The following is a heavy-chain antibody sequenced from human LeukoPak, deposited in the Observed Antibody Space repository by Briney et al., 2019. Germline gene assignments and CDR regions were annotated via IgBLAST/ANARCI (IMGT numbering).Heavy chain of an antibody. Sequence: SETLSLTCTVSGGSISSGSYYWSWIRQPAGKELEWIGRIYTSGSTNYNPSLKSRVTISVDTSKNQFSLKLSSVTAADTAVYYCARDTQKRIQQWSWAFDIWGQGTMVTVSS. CDR1: GGSISSGSYY. V-gene: IGHV4-61*02. CDR2: IYTSGST. J-gene: IGHJ3*02. D-gene: IGHD5-18*01. CDR3: ARDTQKRIQQWSWAFDI.